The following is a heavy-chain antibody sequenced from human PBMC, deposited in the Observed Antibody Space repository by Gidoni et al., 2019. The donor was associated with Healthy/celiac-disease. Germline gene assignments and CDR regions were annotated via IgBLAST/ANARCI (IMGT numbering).Heavy chain of an antibody. CDR3: ARPRSSGAADL. CDR2: IYPCDSDT. J-gene: IGHJ2*01. V-gene: IGHV5-51*03. CDR1: GYSFTSYW. Sequence: EVQLVQSGAEVKKPGESLQLSCKGSGYSFTSYWLGWVRQMPGKGLEWMGIIYPCDSDTRDSPSFQSKFTISADKSISTAYLQWSSLKASDTAMYYCARPRSSGAADLWGRGTLVTVSS. D-gene: IGHD6-19*01.